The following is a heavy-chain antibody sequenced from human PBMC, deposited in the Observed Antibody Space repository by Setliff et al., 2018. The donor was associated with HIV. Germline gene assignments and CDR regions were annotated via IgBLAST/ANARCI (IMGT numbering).Heavy chain of an antibody. CDR1: GGSISSYY. D-gene: IGHD6-19*01. Sequence: PSETLSLTCTVSGGSISSYYWSWIRQPPGKGLEWIGYIYTSGSTNYNPSLKSRVTISVDTSKNQFSLKLSSVTAADTDGYYCARRTAVAGRRYFDLWGRGTLVTVSS. V-gene: IGHV4-4*08. J-gene: IGHJ2*01. CDR3: ARRTAVAGRRYFDL. CDR2: IYTSGST.